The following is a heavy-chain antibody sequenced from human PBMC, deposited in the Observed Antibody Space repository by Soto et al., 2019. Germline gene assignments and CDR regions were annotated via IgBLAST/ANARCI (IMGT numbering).Heavy chain of an antibody. J-gene: IGHJ5*02. CDR3: ANDVRSDYYYDSSGYLSWFDP. CDR2: ISCDGSNK. CDR1: GFTFSSYG. D-gene: IGHD3-22*01. Sequence: QVQLLESGGGVVQPGRSLRLSCAASGFTFSSYGMQWVRQAPGKGLEWVAVISCDGSNKYYADSVKGRFTISRDNSKNTLCLQMISLRSKDTAVYYCANDVRSDYYYDSSGYLSWFDPWGQGTLVTVSS. V-gene: IGHV3-30*18.